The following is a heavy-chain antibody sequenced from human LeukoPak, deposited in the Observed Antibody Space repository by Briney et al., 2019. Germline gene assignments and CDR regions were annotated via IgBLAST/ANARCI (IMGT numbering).Heavy chain of an antibody. CDR3: AKEGGYDSCFDY. D-gene: IGHD5-12*01. V-gene: IGHV3-23*01. J-gene: IGHJ4*02. Sequence: GGSLRLSCAASGPAFFTHNFHWVRQAPGKGLEWVSAISGSGGSTYYADSVKGRFTISRDNSKNTLYLQMNSLRAEDTAVYYCAKEGGYDSCFDYWGQGTLVTVSS. CDR1: GPAFFTHN. CDR2: ISGSGGST.